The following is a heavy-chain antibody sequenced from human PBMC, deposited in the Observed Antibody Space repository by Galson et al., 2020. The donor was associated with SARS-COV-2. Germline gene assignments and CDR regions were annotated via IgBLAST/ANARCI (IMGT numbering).Heavy chain of an antibody. J-gene: IGHJ6*02. D-gene: IGHD2-15*01. CDR2: IRSKANSYAT. CDR3: TRRPPRIYGMDV. V-gene: IGHV3-73*01. Sequence: GESLKISCAASGFTLSGSSMYWVRQASGKGLEWVGRIRSKANSYATAYAASVKGRFTISRDDSKNTAYLQMNSLKTEDTAVYYCTRRPPRIYGMDVWGQGTTVTVSS. CDR1: GFTLSGSS.